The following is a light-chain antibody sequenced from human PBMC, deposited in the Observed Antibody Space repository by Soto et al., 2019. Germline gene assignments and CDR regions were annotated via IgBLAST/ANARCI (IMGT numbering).Light chain of an antibody. CDR3: QQLNSYPRT. CDR2: AAS. CDR1: QGIASL. Sequence: DIQLTQSPSFLSASGGDRVTITCRASQGIASLLAWYQQEPGKAPKVLIYAASTLEGGVPSTFSGSGSGTEFTLTIRSLQPQDLATYYCQQLNSYPRTFGQGTKVEIK. J-gene: IGKJ1*01. V-gene: IGKV1-9*01.